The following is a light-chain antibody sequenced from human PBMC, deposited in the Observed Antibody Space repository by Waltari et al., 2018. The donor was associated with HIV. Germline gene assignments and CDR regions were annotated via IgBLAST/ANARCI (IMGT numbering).Light chain of an antibody. CDR2: DVT. CDR3: CSYAGGYTLV. V-gene: IGLV2-11*01. CDR1: SSDVGGYNY. J-gene: IGLJ3*02. Sequence: QSALTQPRSVSGSPGQSVTIPCTGTSSDVGGYNYVSWYQQHPGKAPTLMIYDVTKRRSGVPDRFSGSKSGNTASLTISGLQAEDEADYFCCSYAGGYTLVFGGGTKLTVL.